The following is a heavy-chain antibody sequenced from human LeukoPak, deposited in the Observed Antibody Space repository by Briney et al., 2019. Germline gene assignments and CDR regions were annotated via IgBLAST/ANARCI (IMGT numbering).Heavy chain of an antibody. J-gene: IGHJ6*02. CDR1: GYTFTGYY. D-gene: IGHD3-10*01. V-gene: IGHV1-2*02. Sequence: ASVKVSCKASGYTFTGYYLHWVRQAPGQGLEWMGWINPNSGGTNYAQKFQGRVTMTRDTSISTAYMELSRLRSDDTAVYYCASTLWGPFGELLNYYGMDVWGQGTTVTVSS. CDR3: ASTLWGPFGELLNYYGMDV. CDR2: INPNSGGT.